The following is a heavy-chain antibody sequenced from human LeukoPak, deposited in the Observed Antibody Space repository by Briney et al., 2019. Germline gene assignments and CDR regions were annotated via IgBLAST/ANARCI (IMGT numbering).Heavy chain of an antibody. CDR3: AGGPPRALRLAYFDS. J-gene: IGHJ4*02. V-gene: IGHV3-53*04. CDR2: INSGGDT. D-gene: IGHD6-19*01. Sequence: PGGSLRLSCAASGFTVSSNYMTWVRQAPGQGLEWVSTINSGGDTYYADSVKGRFTISRHISKNAFYLQMSSLTTEDTALYYCAGGPPRALRLAYFDSWGQGTLVTVSS. CDR1: GFTVSSNY.